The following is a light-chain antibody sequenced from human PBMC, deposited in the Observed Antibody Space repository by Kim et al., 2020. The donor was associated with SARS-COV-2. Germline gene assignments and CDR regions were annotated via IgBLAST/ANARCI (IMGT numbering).Light chain of an antibody. CDR3: QQYETYPYT. CDR2: AAF. V-gene: IGKV1-16*01. J-gene: IGKJ2*01. CDR1: QDISNY. Sequence: DIQMTQSPYSLSASVGDTVTITCRASQDISNYLAWYQQRPGKAPKSLIYAAFSLRSGVPSRFSGSGHGTDFTLTISSLHPEDFATYYCQQYETYPYTFGQGTKLEI.